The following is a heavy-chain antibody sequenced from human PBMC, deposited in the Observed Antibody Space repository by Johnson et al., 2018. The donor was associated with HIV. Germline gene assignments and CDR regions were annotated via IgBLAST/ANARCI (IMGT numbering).Heavy chain of an antibody. J-gene: IGHJ3*02. CDR1: GFTFSSYA. Sequence: QVQLVESGGGVVQPGRSLRLSCAASGFTFSSYAMHWVRQAPGKGLEWVAVISYDGSEKYYADSVKGRFTISSDSSKNTLSLQVNSLRAEDTAVYYCARGSRYTHDNDDVYLLHAFDIWGQGTMVTVSS. CDR3: ARGSRYTHDNDDVYLLHAFDI. V-gene: IGHV3-30*04. CDR2: ISYDGSEK. D-gene: IGHD3-16*01.